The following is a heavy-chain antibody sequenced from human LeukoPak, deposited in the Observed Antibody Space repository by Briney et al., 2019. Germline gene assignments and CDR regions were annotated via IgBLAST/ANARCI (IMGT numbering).Heavy chain of an antibody. CDR1: GFTFSSYG. CDR3: ARGGYYDSSGYLGY. J-gene: IGHJ4*02. D-gene: IGHD3-22*01. CDR2: IWYDGSNK. Sequence: PGGSLRLSCAASGFTFSSYGMHWVRQAPGKGLEWVAVIWYDGSNKYYADSVKGRFTISRDNSKNTLYLQMNSLRAEDTAVYYCARGGYYDSSGYLGYWGQGTLVSVSS. V-gene: IGHV3-33*01.